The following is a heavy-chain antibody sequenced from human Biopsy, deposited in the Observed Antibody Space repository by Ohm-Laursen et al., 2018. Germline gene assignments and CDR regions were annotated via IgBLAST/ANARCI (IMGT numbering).Heavy chain of an antibody. CDR2: ISWHSGSR. D-gene: IGHD1-1*01. J-gene: IGHJ6*02. CDR3: AKDVRVKVQLDGMDV. CDR1: GFTFDDYD. Sequence: SLRLSCAASGFTFDDYDMHWVRQAPGKGLEWVSGISWHSGSRGYADSVRGRFTISRDNAKKLLYLQMNSLRAEDTALYYCAKDVRVKVQLDGMDVWGQGTTVTVSS. V-gene: IGHV3-9*01.